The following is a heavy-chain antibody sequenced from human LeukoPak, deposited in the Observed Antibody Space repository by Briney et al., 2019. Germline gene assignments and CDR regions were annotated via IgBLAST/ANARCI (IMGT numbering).Heavy chain of an antibody. J-gene: IGHJ5*02. D-gene: IGHD3-3*01. CDR3: ARSITIFGVVINNWFDP. CDR1: GGTFSSYA. CDR2: IIPIFGTA. V-gene: IGHV1-69*01. Sequence: GSSVKVSCKASGGTFSSYAISWVRQAPGQGLEWMGGIIPIFGTANYAQKFQGRVTITADESTSTAYMELSSLRSEDTAVYYCARSITIFGVVINNWFDPWGQGTLVTVSS.